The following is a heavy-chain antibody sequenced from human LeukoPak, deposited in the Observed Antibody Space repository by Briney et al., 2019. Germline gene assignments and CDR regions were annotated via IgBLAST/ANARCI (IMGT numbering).Heavy chain of an antibody. CDR1: GGSISSYY. CDR2: IYYSGST. V-gene: IGHV4-59*08. D-gene: IGHD5-12*01. CDR3: ARYGATLALNI. Sequence: SGTLSLTCTVSGGSISSYYWSWIRQPPGKGLEWIGYIYYSGSTNYNPSLKSRVTISVDTSKNQFSLKLSSVTAADTALYYCARYGATLALNIWGQGILVTVSS. J-gene: IGHJ4*02.